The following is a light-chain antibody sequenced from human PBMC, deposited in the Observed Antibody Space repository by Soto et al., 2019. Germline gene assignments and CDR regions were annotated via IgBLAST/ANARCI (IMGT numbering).Light chain of an antibody. J-gene: IGKJ4*01. Sequence: MQMTQAPSCLSECLRAGLTVTCQASQDIANYLNWYQQKAGRAPKFLIYDASNLETGVPSRFSGSGSGTDFTLTISSLQPEDIATYYCQQYDNLPLTCGGGTKVDIK. CDR1: QDIANY. V-gene: IGKV1-33*01. CDR3: QQYDNLPLT. CDR2: DAS.